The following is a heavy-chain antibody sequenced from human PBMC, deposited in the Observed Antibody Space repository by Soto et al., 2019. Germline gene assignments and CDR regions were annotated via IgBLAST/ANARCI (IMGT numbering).Heavy chain of an antibody. J-gene: IGHJ3*02. CDR2: INPYNANT. V-gene: IGHV1-18*04. CDR3: ARGWEYHDAFDI. D-gene: IGHD1-26*01. CDR1: GYTFTNHG. Sequence: ASVKVSCKTSGYTFTNHGINWVRQAPGQGLEWMGWINPYNANTNYAQKLQGRVTMTTDTSISTAYMELSSLRSEDTAVYYCARGWEYHDAFDIWGQGTMVTVSS.